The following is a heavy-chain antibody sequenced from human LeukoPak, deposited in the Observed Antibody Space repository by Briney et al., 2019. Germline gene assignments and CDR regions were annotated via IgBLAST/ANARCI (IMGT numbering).Heavy chain of an antibody. V-gene: IGHV1-2*02. CDR2: INPNSGGT. D-gene: IGHD2-2*01. CDR3: AGGYCSSTSCPHTTQHYYYGMDV. J-gene: IGHJ6*02. Sequence: ASVKVSCKASGYTFTGYYMHWGRPAPGQGLEWMGWINPNSGGTNYAQKFQGRVTMTRDTSISTAYMELSRLRSDDTAVYYCAGGYCSSTSCPHTTQHYYYGMDVWGQGTTVTASS. CDR1: GYTFTGYY.